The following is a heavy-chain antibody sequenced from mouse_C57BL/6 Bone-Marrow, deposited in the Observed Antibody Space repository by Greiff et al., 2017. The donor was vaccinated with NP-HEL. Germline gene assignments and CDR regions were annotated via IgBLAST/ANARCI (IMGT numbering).Heavy chain of an antibody. Sequence: QVQLQQSGPGLVQPSQSLSITCTVSGFSLTSYGVHWVRQSPGKGLEWLGVIWSGGSTDYNAAFISRLSISKDNSKSQVFFKMNSLQADDTAIYYCARPSWFAYWGQGTLVTVSA. CDR1: GFSLTSYG. V-gene: IGHV2-2*01. CDR2: IWSGGST. CDR3: ARPSWFAY. J-gene: IGHJ3*01.